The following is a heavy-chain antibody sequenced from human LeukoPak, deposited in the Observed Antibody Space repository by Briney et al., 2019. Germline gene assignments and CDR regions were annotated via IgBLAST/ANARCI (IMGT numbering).Heavy chain of an antibody. V-gene: IGHV2-70*04. CDR3: ARSYSSSWLVDY. D-gene: IGHD6-13*01. CDR2: IDWDDDK. CDR1: GFSLSTSGMR. Sequence: SGPTLVNPTQTLTLTCTFSGFSLSTSGMRVSWIRQPPGKALEWLARIDWDDDKFYSTSLKTRLTISKDTSKNRVVLTMTNMDPVDTATYYCARSYSSSWLVDYWGQGTLVTVSS. J-gene: IGHJ4*02.